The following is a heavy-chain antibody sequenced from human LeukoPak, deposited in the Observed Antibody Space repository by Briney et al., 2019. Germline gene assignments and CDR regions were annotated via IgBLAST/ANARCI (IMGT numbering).Heavy chain of an antibody. V-gene: IGHV4-59*08. J-gene: IGHJ6*02. CDR2: IYYSGRT. CDR1: GGSISSYY. D-gene: IGHD6-13*01. CDR3: ARLGPLGDSRSYYYGMDV. Sequence: SENLSLTCLVSGGSISSYYRSWIRHPPGYGLEWIEYIYYSGRTNYNPSLKSRVTISVDTSKNQFPLMLSSLTAADTAVYYCARLGPLGDSRSYYYGMDVWGQGTTVTVS.